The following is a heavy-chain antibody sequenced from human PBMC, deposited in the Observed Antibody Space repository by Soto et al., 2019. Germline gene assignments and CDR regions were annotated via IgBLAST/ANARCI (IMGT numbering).Heavy chain of an antibody. CDR3: ARRWAPGLCSGGSCYTGGWFDP. J-gene: IGHJ5*02. CDR1: GGTFSSYA. D-gene: IGHD2-15*01. CDR2: IIPIFGTA. V-gene: IGHV1-69*01. Sequence: QVQLVQSGAEVKKPGSSVKVSCKASGGTFSSYAISWVRQAPGQGLEWMGGIIPIFGTANYAQKFQGRVTITADESTSTAYMELSSLRSEDTAVYYCARRWAPGLCSGGSCYTGGWFDPWGQGTLVTVSS.